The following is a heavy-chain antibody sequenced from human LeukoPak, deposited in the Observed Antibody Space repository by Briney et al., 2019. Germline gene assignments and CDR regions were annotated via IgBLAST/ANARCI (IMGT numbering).Heavy chain of an antibody. V-gene: IGHV3-53*01. J-gene: IGHJ3*02. Sequence: PGGSLRLSCAASGFTVSSNYMSWVRQAPGKGLEWVSVIYSSGSTYYADSVKGRFTISRDNSKNTLYLQMNSLRAEDTAVYYCARCWLYCSGGSCYLDAFDIWGQGTMVTVSS. D-gene: IGHD2-15*01. CDR1: GFTVSSNY. CDR3: ARCWLYCSGGSCYLDAFDI. CDR2: IYSSGST.